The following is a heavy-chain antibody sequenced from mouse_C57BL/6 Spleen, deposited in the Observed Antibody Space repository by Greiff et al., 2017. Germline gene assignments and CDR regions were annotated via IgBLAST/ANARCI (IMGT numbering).Heavy chain of an antibody. J-gene: IGHJ4*01. CDR2: INYDGSST. CDR3: AREGFTTVVGDAMDY. Sequence: EVNLVESEGGLVQPGSSMKLSCTASGFTFSDYYMAWVRQVPEKGLEWVANINYDGSSTYYLDTLKSRFIISRDNAKNILYLQMSSLKSEDTATYYCAREGFTTVVGDAMDYWGQGTSVTVSS. D-gene: IGHD1-1*01. V-gene: IGHV5-16*01. CDR1: GFTFSDYY.